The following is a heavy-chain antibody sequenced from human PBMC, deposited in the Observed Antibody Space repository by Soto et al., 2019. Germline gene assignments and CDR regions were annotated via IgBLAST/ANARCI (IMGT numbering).Heavy chain of an antibody. D-gene: IGHD3-9*01. V-gene: IGHV3-15*07. CDR3: TTDSQFAARLVRVDL. CDR2: IKSKIDGGTT. CDR1: GFTFSTAW. Sequence: EVQLVESGGDLVEPGGSLRLSCAASGFTFSTAWINWVLQTPGKGLEWVGSIKSKIDGGTTGFAAFVQGRFAISRDDSQDTTFRQINSLKSEDTGVYYCTTDSQFAARLVRVDLGGRGTLVIVSS. J-gene: IGHJ4*01.